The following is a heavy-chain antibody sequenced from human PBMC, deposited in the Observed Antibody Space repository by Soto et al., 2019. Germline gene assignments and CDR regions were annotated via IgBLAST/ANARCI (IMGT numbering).Heavy chain of an antibody. J-gene: IGHJ4*02. V-gene: IGHV1-69*13. CDR1: GGAFSSYA. CDR3: AREIIPGINTPGPFDS. CDR2: IIPIFGTA. D-gene: IGHD1-20*01. Sequence: SVKVSFKSSGGAFSSYAINLVRQAPGQGLEWMGGIIPIFGTANYAQRFQGRVTITADESTSTAYMELSSLRSEDTAVYYCAREIIPGINTPGPFDSWGQGTLVTVSS.